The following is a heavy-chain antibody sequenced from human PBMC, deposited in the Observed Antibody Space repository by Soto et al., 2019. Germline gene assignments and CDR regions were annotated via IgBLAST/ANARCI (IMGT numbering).Heavy chain of an antibody. J-gene: IGHJ4*02. CDR2: IYSGGST. V-gene: IGHV3-53*01. CDR3: ARGISPGEVYFDY. Sequence: GGSLRLSCAASGFTVSSNYMSWVRQAPGKGLEWVSVIYSGGSTYYADSVKGRFTISRDNSKNTLYLQMNSLRAEDTAVYYCARGISPGEVYFDYWGQGTLVTVSS. D-gene: IGHD3-10*01. CDR1: GFTVSSNY.